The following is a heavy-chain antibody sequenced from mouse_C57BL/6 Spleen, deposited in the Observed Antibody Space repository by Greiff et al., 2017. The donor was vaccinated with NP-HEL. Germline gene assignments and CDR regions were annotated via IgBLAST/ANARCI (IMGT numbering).Heavy chain of an antibody. CDR3: ARSSYYGTYYAMDY. CDR1: GYAFSSYW. D-gene: IGHD2-1*01. J-gene: IGHJ4*01. V-gene: IGHV1-80*01. CDR2: IYPGDGDT. Sequence: QVQLQQSGAELVKPGASVKISCKASGYAFSSYWMNWVKQRPGKGLEWIGQIYPGDGDTNYNGKFKGKATLTADKSSSTAYMQLSSLTSEDSAVYFCARSSYYGTYYAMDYWGQGTSVTVSS.